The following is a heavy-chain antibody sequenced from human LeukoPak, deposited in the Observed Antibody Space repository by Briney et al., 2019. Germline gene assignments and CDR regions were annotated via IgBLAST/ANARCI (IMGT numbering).Heavy chain of an antibody. Sequence: GESLKISCKGSGYSFTSYWIGWVRQMPGKGLEWMGIIYPGDSDTRYSPSFQGQVTISADESISTAYLQWSSLKASDTAMYYCARHGLYCSSTSCSFDYWGQGTLVTVSS. D-gene: IGHD2-2*01. CDR1: GYSFTSYW. V-gene: IGHV5-51*01. CDR3: ARHGLYCSSTSCSFDY. J-gene: IGHJ4*02. CDR2: IYPGDSDT.